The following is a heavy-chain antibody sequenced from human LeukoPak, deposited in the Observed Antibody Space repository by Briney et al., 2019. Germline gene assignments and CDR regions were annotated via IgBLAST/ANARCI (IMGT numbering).Heavy chain of an antibody. J-gene: IGHJ3*02. V-gene: IGHV1-69*13. CDR1: GGTFSSYA. CDR3: ASNYDSSGYYSLRLAFDI. Sequence: ASVKVSCTASGGTFSSYAISWVRQAPGQGLEWMGGIIPIFGTANYAQKFQGRVTITADESTSIAYMGLSSLRSEDTAVYYCASNYDSSGYYSLRLAFDIWGQGTMVTVSS. D-gene: IGHD3-22*01. CDR2: IIPIFGTA.